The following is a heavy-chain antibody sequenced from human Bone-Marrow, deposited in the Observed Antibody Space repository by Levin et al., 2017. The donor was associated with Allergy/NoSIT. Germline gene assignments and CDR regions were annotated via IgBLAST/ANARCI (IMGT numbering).Heavy chain of an antibody. CDR1: GYYFMSYD. J-gene: IGHJ6*02. Sequence: ASVKVSCQASGYYFMSYDINWVRQASGEGLEWMAWMKPNSGSTVYAQKFQGRVTLTRDTSTSTAYLELSGLRSEDTAVYFCATGGAGSPYDDAMDVWGQGTTVSVSS. D-gene: IGHD2-15*01. CDR3: ATGGAGSPYDDAMDV. CDR2: MKPNSGST. V-gene: IGHV1-8*01.